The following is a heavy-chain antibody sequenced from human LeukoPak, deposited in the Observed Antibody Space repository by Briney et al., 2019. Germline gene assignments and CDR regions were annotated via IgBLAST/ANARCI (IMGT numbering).Heavy chain of an antibody. CDR1: GFTFSDYY. CDR2: ISRTGVTI. D-gene: IGHD3-3*01. CDR3: ARVKGSVFVSDFDY. J-gene: IGHJ4*02. Sequence: PGGSLRLSCAASGFTFSDYYMSWIRQAPGKGLGWVSHISRTGVTIYYADSVKGRFTISRDNAKNSLYLQMSSLRAEDTAVYYCARVKGSVFVSDFDYWGQGTLVTVSS. V-gene: IGHV3-11*04.